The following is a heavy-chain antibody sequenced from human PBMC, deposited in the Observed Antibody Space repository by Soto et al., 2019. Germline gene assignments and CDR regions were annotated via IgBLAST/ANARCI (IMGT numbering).Heavy chain of an antibody. Sequence: VKVSCKASGGTFSSYTIIWVRQAPGQGLEWMGRIIPILGIANYAQKFQGRVTITADKSTSTAYMELSSLRSEDTAVYYCASRIAVAGRSDDAFDIWGQGTMVTVSS. CDR1: GGTFSSYT. V-gene: IGHV1-69*02. D-gene: IGHD6-19*01. CDR3: ASRIAVAGRSDDAFDI. CDR2: IIPILGIA. J-gene: IGHJ3*02.